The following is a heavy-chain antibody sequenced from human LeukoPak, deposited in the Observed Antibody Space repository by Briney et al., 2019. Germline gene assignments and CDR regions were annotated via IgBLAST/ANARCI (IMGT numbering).Heavy chain of an antibody. D-gene: IGHD1-26*01. CDR3: ARAGGSYSYYYYYYMDV. J-gene: IGHJ6*03. Sequence: ASVKVSCKASGYTFTSYDINWVRQATGQGLEWMGWMNPNSGNTGYAQKFQGRVTMTRNTSISTAYMELSSLRSEDTAVYYCARAGGSYSYYYYYYMDVWGKGTTVTVSS. CDR2: MNPNSGNT. V-gene: IGHV1-8*01. CDR1: GYTFTSYD.